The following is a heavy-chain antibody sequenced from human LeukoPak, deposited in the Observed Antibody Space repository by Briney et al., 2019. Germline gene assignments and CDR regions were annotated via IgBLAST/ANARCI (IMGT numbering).Heavy chain of an antibody. CDR1: GFTFSSYA. V-gene: IGHV3-23*01. CDR2: ISGSGGST. J-gene: IGHJ4*02. D-gene: IGHD3-10*01. CDR3: AKRPRGNYLDPFGY. Sequence: GGSLRLSCAASGFTFSSYAMSWVRQAPGKGLEWVSGISGSGGSTYYADSVKGRFTISRDNSKNRLYLQMNGLRAEDTAVYYCAKRPRGNYLDPFGYWGQGTLVTVSS.